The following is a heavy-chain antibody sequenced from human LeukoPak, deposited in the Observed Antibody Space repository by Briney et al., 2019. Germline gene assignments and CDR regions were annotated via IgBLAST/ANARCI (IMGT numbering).Heavy chain of an antibody. Sequence: ASVKVSCKASGHTFTSDDINWVRQAPGQGLDWLGWMNPNSCNTVYAQKFQGRVTMTGNTSISTAYMELSSLRSEATAVYYCARGLKYGTNYYMDVWGKGTTVTVSS. CDR2: MNPNSCNT. CDR3: ARGLKYGTNYYMDV. V-gene: IGHV1-8*01. J-gene: IGHJ6*03. CDR1: GHTFTSDD. D-gene: IGHD1/OR15-1a*01.